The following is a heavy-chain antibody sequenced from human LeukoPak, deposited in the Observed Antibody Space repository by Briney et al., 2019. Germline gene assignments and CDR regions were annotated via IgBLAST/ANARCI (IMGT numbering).Heavy chain of an antibody. V-gene: IGHV3-23*01. CDR2: ISGSGGSK. CDR1: GFTFSSYA. J-gene: IGHJ4*02. Sequence: PGGSLRLSCAASGFTFSSYAMSWVRQAPGKGLEWVSAISGSGGSKYYADSVKGRFTISRDNSKNTLYLQMNSLRAEDTAVYYCAKEYCSGGSCYVRVGYFDYWGQGTLVTVSS. CDR3: AKEYCSGGSCYVRVGYFDY. D-gene: IGHD2-15*01.